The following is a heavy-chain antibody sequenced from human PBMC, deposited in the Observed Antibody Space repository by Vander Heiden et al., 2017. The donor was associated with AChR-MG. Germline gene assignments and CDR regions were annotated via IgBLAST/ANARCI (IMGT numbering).Heavy chain of an antibody. V-gene: IGHV1-69*06. D-gene: IGHD3-3*01. CDR3: ARTPGITIFGVELNWFDP. CDR1: GGTFSSYA. Sequence: EVKKPGSSVKVSCKASGGTFSSYAISWVRQAPGQGLEWMGGIIPIFGTANYAQQFQGRVTITADKSTSTAYMELSSLRSEDTAVYYCARTPGITIFGVELNWFDPWGQGTLVTVSS. J-gene: IGHJ5*02. CDR2: IIPIFGTA.